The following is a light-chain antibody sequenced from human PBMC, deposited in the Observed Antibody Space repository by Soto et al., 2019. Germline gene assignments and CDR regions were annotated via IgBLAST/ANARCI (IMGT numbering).Light chain of an antibody. Sequence: QAVVTQEPSLTVSPGGTVTLTCGSTTATVTSGHYPYWFQQKPGQAPKTLIYDTNNKLSWTPARFSGSLLGGKAALTLSGAQPEDEADYYCLLSYSGPWVFGGGTKVTVL. CDR2: DTN. CDR1: TATVTSGHY. J-gene: IGLJ3*02. CDR3: LLSYSGPWV. V-gene: IGLV7-46*01.